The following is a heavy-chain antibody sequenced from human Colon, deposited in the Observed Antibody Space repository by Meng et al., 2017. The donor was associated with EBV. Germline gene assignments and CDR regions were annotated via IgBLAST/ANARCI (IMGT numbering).Heavy chain of an antibody. CDR2: INHSGST. J-gene: IGHJ4*02. CDR1: GGSIIGHY. D-gene: IGHD6-19*01. CDR3: ARLYPPDQWLLTSDTSEY. V-gene: IGHV4-34*01. Sequence: HVQLQQWGAGGLKPSETLSHTCAVYGGSIIGHYWTCIRPPPGRGLEWIGEINHSGSTNTNPSLKRRVTISTDTSKNQFTLKVKSVTAADTAAYFCARLYPPDQWLLTSDTSEYWGQGTLVTVSS.